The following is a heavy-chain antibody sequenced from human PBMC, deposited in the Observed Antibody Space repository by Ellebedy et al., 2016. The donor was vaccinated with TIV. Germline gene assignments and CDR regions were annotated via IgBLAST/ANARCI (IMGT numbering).Heavy chain of an antibody. D-gene: IGHD2-21*02. V-gene: IGHV4-4*02. J-gene: IGHJ6*02. CDR3: ARDDVVVVTAIRDYYYYYGMDV. Sequence: SETLSLXXAVSGGSISSSNCWSWVRQPPGKGLEWIGEIYHSGSTNYNPSLKSRVTISVDKSKNQFSLKLSSVTAADTAVYYCARDDVVVVTAIRDYYYYYGMDVWGQGTTVTVSS. CDR1: GGSISSSNC. CDR2: IYHSGST.